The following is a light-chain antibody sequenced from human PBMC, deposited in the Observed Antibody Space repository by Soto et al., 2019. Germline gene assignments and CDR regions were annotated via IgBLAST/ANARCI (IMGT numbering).Light chain of an antibody. CDR1: QSVSTN. CDR3: QQYDNWPPYT. J-gene: IGKJ5*01. CDR2: GAS. Sequence: EIVMTQSPATLSVSPGESATLSCRASQSVSTNLAWYQQKPGQAPRLLIYGASTRATGIPARLSGSGSGTEFTLTISSLQSEDFALFYCQQYDNWPPYTFGQGTRLEIK. V-gene: IGKV3-15*01.